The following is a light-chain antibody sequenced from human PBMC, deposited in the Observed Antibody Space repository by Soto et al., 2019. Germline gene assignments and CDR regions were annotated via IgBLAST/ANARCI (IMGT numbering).Light chain of an antibody. CDR1: QDIRNY. CDR3: QEYNIAPLT. J-gene: IGKJ4*01. CDR2: GAS. V-gene: IGKV1-27*01. Sequence: DIQMTQSPSSLSASVGDRVTISCRASQDIRNYLAWYQQKPGKVPRLLISGASTLQSGVPSRIGGSGSGTDFTLTISSLQPEDVATYYCQEYNIAPLTFGGGAKWIS.